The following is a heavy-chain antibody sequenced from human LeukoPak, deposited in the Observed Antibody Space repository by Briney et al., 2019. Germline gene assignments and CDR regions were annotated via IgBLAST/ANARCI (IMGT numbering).Heavy chain of an antibody. CDR1: GGSISSSSYY. CDR2: IYYSGST. Sequence: SETLSLTCTVSGGSISSSSYYWGWIRQPPGKGLEWIGSIYYSGSTYYNPSLMSRVTISVDTSKNQFSLKLSSVTAADTAVYYCARHFTSGSYSPAGYWGQGTLVTVSS. CDR3: ARHFTSGSYSPAGY. D-gene: IGHD1-26*01. V-gene: IGHV4-39*01. J-gene: IGHJ4*02.